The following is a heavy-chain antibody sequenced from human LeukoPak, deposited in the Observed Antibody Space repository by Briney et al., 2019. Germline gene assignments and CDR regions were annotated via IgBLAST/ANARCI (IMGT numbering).Heavy chain of an antibody. J-gene: IGHJ3*01. CDR2: IYSGGVYSDGTT. CDR1: GFIVGHNY. D-gene: IGHD5-18*01. V-gene: IGHV3-66*04. Sequence: GGSLRLSCAASGFIVGHNYMSWFRQAPGKGLEWVSIIYSGGVYSDGTTHYADSVKGRFTISRDSPKNTLYLQMNSLRAEDTAVYYCARRELLGYSYGLGAFNVWGQGTMVTVSS. CDR3: ARRELLGYSYGLGAFNV.